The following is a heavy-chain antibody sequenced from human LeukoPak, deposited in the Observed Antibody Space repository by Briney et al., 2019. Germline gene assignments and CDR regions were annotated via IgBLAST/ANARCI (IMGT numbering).Heavy chain of an antibody. Sequence: GGSLRLSCAASGFTFSTYGMHWVRQAPGKGLEWVAVISNDGSNKLHTDSVKGRFTISRDNSKNTLYLQMNSLRAEDTAVYYCARSDVDMAAWGQGTLVTVSS. D-gene: IGHD5-12*01. CDR3: ARSDVDMAA. J-gene: IGHJ5*02. CDR1: GFTFSTYG. CDR2: ISNDGSNK. V-gene: IGHV3-30*03.